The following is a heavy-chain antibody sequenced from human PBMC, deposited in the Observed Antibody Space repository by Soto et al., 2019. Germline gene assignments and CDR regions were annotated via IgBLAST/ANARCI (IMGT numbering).Heavy chain of an antibody. D-gene: IGHD6-6*01. Sequence: ASVKVSCKASGYTFTSYAMHWVRQAPGQRLEWMGWINAGNGNTKYSQKFQGRVTITRDESTSTAYMELSSLRSEDTAVYYCARVHIAARPTYYYYYGMDVWGQGTTVTVSS. CDR1: GYTFTSYA. J-gene: IGHJ6*02. CDR3: ARVHIAARPTYYYYYGMDV. V-gene: IGHV1-3*01. CDR2: INAGNGNT.